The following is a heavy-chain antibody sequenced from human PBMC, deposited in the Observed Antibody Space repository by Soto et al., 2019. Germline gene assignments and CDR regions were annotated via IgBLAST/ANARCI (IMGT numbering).Heavy chain of an antibody. J-gene: IGHJ3*02. Sequence: EVQLVESGGGLVQPGRSLRLSCAASGLSFDDYAMHWVRQAPGKGLEWVPGISWNSGNIGYADSVKGRFTISRDNAKNSLYLQMNSLRAEDTALYYCAKLEGAFDIWGQGTMVTVSS. V-gene: IGHV3-9*01. CDR1: GLSFDDYA. CDR3: AKLEGAFDI. CDR2: ISWNSGNI.